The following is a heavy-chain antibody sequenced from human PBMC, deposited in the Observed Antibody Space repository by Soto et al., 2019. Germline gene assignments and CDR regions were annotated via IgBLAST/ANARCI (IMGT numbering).Heavy chain of an antibody. D-gene: IGHD2-15*01. CDR2: ISAYNGNT. V-gene: IGHV1-18*01. Sequence: QVQLVQSGAEVKKPGASVKVSCKASGYTFTSYGISWVRQAPGQGLAWMGWISAYNGNTNYAQKLQDRVTMTTDTSTXXAXMXXRSLRSDDTAVYYCARLYCSGGSCYSGYYYYGMDVWGQGTTVTVSS. J-gene: IGHJ6*02. CDR1: GYTFTSYG. CDR3: ARLYCSGGSCYSGYYYYGMDV.